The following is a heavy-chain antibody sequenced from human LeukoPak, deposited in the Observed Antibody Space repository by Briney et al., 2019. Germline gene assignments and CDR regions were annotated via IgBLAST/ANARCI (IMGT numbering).Heavy chain of an antibody. CDR2: IIPIFGTA. CDR3: AGSITAVGYYYYMDV. D-gene: IGHD6-6*01. CDR1: GGTFSSYA. Sequence: GASVKVSCKAPGGTFSSYAISWVRQAPGQGLEWMGGIIPIFGTANYAQEFQGRVTITTDESTSTAYMELSSLRSEDTAFYYCAGSITAVGYYYYMDVWGKGTTVTVSS. J-gene: IGHJ6*03. V-gene: IGHV1-69*05.